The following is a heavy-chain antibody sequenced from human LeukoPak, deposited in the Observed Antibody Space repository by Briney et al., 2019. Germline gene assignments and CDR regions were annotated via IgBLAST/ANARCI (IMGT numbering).Heavy chain of an antibody. V-gene: IGHV3-7*01. CDR1: GFTFSRYW. CDR2: IKEDGSEK. Sequence: PGGSLRLSCAGSGFTFSRYWMSWVRHPPGRGLEWVANIKEDGSEKYHVDSVKGPFTISRDNAKNSLYLQMNSLRAEDTAIYYCAKYRGWGQGTLVTVSS. CDR3: AKYRG. J-gene: IGHJ4*02. D-gene: IGHD2-2*02.